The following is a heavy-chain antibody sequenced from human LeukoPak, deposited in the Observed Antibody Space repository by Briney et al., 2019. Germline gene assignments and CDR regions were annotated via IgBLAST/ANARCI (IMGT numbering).Heavy chain of an antibody. J-gene: IGHJ6*02. Sequence: SESLSLTCTVSGGSISSYYWSWIRQPPGKGLEWIGYIYYSGSTNYNPSLKSRVTISVDTSKNQFSLKLSSVTAADTAVYYCARHGSSSWYWANYYYYYGMDVWGQGTTVTVSS. CDR2: IYYSGST. D-gene: IGHD6-13*01. CDR3: ARHGSSSWYWANYYYYYGMDV. CDR1: GGSISSYY. V-gene: IGHV4-59*08.